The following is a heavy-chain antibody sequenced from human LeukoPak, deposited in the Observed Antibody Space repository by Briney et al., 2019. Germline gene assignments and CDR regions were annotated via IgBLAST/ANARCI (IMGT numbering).Heavy chain of an antibody. Sequence: GGSLRLSCAASGITFTNYAMNWVRQAPGKGLEWVSVISGSGAGTYYADSVRGRFTISRDNSKNTLYLQMYNLRAEDTAVYYCAKDRAALPVTTYNFDFWGQGTLVTVSS. D-gene: IGHD2-2*01. J-gene: IGHJ4*02. V-gene: IGHV3-23*01. CDR1: GITFTNYA. CDR2: ISGSGAGT. CDR3: AKDRAALPVTTYNFDF.